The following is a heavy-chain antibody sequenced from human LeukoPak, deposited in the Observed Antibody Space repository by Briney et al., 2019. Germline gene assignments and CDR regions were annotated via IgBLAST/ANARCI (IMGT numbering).Heavy chain of an antibody. V-gene: IGHV3-30*02. Sequence: PGGFLRLSCAASRFTFSSYGMHWVRQTPGKGLEWVAFIRHDGSYQQYADSVKGRFTVSRDNSKDTVYLQMNSLRTEDTAVYYCAKNRDSSDYPRDFDYWGQGTLVTVSS. CDR1: RFTFSSYG. CDR3: AKNRDSSDYPRDFDY. CDR2: IRHDGSYQ. J-gene: IGHJ4*02. D-gene: IGHD6-19*01.